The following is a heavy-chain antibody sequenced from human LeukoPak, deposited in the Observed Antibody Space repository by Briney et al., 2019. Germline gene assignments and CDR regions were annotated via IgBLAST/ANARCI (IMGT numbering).Heavy chain of an antibody. Sequence: GGSLRLSCAASGFTFSGYAMSWVRQAPGKGLEWVSAISGSGGSTYYADSVKGRFTISRDNSKNTLYLQMNSLRAEDTAVYYCAKGQSGSSWENFDYWGQGTLVTVSS. J-gene: IGHJ4*02. V-gene: IGHV3-23*01. CDR2: ISGSGGST. CDR3: AKGQSGSSWENFDY. D-gene: IGHD6-13*01. CDR1: GFTFSGYA.